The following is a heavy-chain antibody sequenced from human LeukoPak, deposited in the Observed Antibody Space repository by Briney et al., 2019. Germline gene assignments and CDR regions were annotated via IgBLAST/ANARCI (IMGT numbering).Heavy chain of an antibody. Sequence: SETLSLTCTVSGGSISSSSYYWGWIRQPPGKGPEWIGSIYYSGSTYYNPSLKSRVTISVDTSTNQFSLKLSSVTAADTAVYYCARRGLGRYFDYWGQGTLVTVSS. CDR1: GGSISSSSYY. J-gene: IGHJ4*02. CDR2: IYYSGST. CDR3: ARRGLGRYFDY. V-gene: IGHV4-39*01. D-gene: IGHD3-22*01.